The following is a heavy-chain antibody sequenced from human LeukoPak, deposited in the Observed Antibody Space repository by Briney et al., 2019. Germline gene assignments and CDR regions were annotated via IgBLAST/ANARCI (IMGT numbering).Heavy chain of an antibody. CDR3: ARDGAPNIVVVTAILYYYYYMDV. J-gene: IGHJ6*03. CDR1: GYTFTSYG. V-gene: IGHV1-18*01. D-gene: IGHD2-2*01. CDR2: ISAYNGNT. Sequence: GASVKVSCKASGYTFTSYGISWVRQAPGQGLEWMGWISAYNGNTNYAQKLQGRVTMTTDTSTSTAYMELRSLRSDDTAVYYCARDGAPNIVVVTAILYYYYYMDVWGKGNTGTASS.